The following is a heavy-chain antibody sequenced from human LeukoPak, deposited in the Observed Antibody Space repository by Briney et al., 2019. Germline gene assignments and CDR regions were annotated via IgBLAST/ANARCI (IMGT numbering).Heavy chain of an antibody. CDR2: ISGSGGST. CDR3: AEAGDPWFGIYYFDY. CDR1: GFTFSSYA. V-gene: IGHV3-23*01. J-gene: IGHJ4*02. D-gene: IGHD3-10*01. Sequence: GGSLRLSCAASGFTFSSYAMSWVRQAPGKGLEWVSAISGSGGSTYNADSVKGRFTISRDNSKNTLYLQMNSLRAEDTAVYYCAEAGDPWFGIYYFDYWGQGTLVTVSS.